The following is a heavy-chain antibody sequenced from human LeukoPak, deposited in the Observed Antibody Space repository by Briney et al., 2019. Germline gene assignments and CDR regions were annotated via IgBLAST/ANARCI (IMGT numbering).Heavy chain of an antibody. Sequence: PGGSLRLSCAASGFTVSSNYMSWVRQAPGKGLEWVGFIRSKAYGGTTEYAASVKGRFTISRDDSKSIAYLQMNSLKTEDTAVYYCTRDTYYDYVWGSYRYPFFDYWGQGTLVTVSS. CDR3: TRDTYYDYVWGSYRYPFFDY. CDR2: IRSKAYGGTT. CDR1: GFTVSSNY. D-gene: IGHD3-16*02. J-gene: IGHJ4*02. V-gene: IGHV3-49*04.